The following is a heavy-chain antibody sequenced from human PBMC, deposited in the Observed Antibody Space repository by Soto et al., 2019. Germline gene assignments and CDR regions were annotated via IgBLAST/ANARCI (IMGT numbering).Heavy chain of an antibody. V-gene: IGHV3-23*01. Sequence: WGSLRLSCAASGFTFISYAISFFRHSPFKWLEWVSGIIGGGGSTYYADSVKGRFTISRDNSKNTLYLQMNSLRAEDTAVYYCAKADSYYYGSGSYYNDYWGQGTLVTVSS. D-gene: IGHD3-10*01. CDR2: IIGGGGST. CDR3: AKADSYYYGSGSYYNDY. J-gene: IGHJ4*02. CDR1: GFTFISYA.